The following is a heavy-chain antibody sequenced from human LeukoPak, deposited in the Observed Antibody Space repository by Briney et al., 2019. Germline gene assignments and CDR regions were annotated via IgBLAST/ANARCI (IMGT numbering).Heavy chain of an antibody. D-gene: IGHD2-2*01. Sequence: ASVKVSCKASGYTFTGYYMHWVRQAPGQGLEWMGWINPNSGGTNYAQKFQGRVTMTRDTSISTAYMELSRLRSDDTAVYYCARDRGRDCSSTSCYAPDFDYWGQGTLVTVSS. CDR3: ARDRGRDCSSTSCYAPDFDY. V-gene: IGHV1-2*02. CDR1: GYTFTGYY. J-gene: IGHJ4*02. CDR2: INPNSGGT.